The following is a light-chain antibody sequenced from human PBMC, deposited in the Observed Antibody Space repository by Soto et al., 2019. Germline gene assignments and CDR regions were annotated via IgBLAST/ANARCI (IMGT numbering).Light chain of an antibody. CDR3: QHHDSYSPSWP. J-gene: IGKJ1*01. Sequence: EIVLTQSPGTLSLSRGERATLSCRASQSVRSSHLAWYQQKPGQAPRLLIYGASSRATGIPDRFSGSGSGTDFTLTISSLQPDDSATYYCQHHDSYSPSWPFGQGTKVDI. V-gene: IGKV3-20*01. CDR1: QSVRSSH. CDR2: GAS.